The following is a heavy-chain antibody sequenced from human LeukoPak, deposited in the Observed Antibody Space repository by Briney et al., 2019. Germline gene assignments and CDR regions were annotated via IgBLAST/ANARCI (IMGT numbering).Heavy chain of an antibody. CDR3: ARNLWFGESSDAFDM. D-gene: IGHD3-10*01. Sequence: ASVKVSCKASGYTFTSYYMHWVRQAPGQGLEWMGWINPKSGGTSYAQKFQGRVTMTRDTSISTAYMDMSSLRSDDTAVYYCARNLWFGESSDAFDMWGQGTMVTVSS. J-gene: IGHJ3*02. V-gene: IGHV1-2*02. CDR2: INPKSGGT. CDR1: GYTFTSYY.